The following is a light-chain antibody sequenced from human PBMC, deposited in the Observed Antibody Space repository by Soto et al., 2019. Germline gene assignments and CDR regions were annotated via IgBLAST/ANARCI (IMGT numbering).Light chain of an antibody. V-gene: IGLV2-8*01. CDR3: SSYADSNNFV. Sequence: QSALTQPPSASGSPGQSVTISCTGTSSDVGAYNYVSWYQQHPGKAPKLMIYEGTKRPSGVPDLFSGSKSGNTASLTVSGLEAEDEADYYCSSYADSNNFVFGTGTKLTVL. CDR2: EGT. J-gene: IGLJ1*01. CDR1: SSDVGAYNY.